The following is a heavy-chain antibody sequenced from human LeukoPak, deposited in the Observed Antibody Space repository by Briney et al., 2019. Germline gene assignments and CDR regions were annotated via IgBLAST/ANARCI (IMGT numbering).Heavy chain of an antibody. Sequence: GGSLLLSCSASGFTFSSSAMSWVRPAPGRGLEWVSVISGSGGSTYYADFVRGQFTISRDNSKNTLYLQMNSLRAEDSAVYYCAKVPYDSSNYYHDFWGQGTLVTVSS. CDR3: AKVPYDSSNYYHDF. D-gene: IGHD3-22*01. CDR2: ISGSGGST. J-gene: IGHJ4*02. CDR1: GFTFSSSA. V-gene: IGHV3-23*01.